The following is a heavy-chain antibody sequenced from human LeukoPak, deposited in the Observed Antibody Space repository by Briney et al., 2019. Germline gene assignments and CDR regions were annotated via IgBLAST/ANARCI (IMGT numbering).Heavy chain of an antibody. Sequence: PGGSLRLSCAASGFTFSSYWMSWVRQAPGKGLEWVANIKQDGSEKYYVDSVKGRFTISRDNAKNSLYLQMNSLRAEDTAVYYCAGVGSGIYYGSGSYYFDYWGQGTLVTVSS. CDR1: GFTFSSYW. J-gene: IGHJ4*02. V-gene: IGHV3-7*01. CDR3: AGVGSGIYYGSGSYYFDY. CDR2: IKQDGSEK. D-gene: IGHD3-10*01.